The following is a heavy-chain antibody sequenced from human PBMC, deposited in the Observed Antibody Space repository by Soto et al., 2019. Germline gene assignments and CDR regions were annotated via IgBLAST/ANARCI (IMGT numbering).Heavy chain of an antibody. D-gene: IGHD2-15*01. J-gene: IGHJ4*02. V-gene: IGHV3-7*01. CDR1: GFTFSTYW. CDR2: IKQDGSEK. CDR3: ARSGTYCSGGSCYSVHFDY. Sequence: EVQLVESGGGLVQPGGALRLSCAASGFTFSTYWMSWVRQAPGKGLEWVANIKQDGSEKYYVDSVKGRFTISRDNAKNSLSLQMNSLTAEDTAVYYCARSGTYCSGGSCYSVHFDYWGQGTVVTVSS.